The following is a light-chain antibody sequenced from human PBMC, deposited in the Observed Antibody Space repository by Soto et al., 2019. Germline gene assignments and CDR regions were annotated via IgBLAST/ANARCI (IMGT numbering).Light chain of an antibody. J-gene: IGKJ1*01. CDR3: QKYYSAPET. V-gene: IGKV1-27*01. Sequence: DIQMTQSPSSLSAYVGDRVTITCRASQGISSYLAWYQQKPGKVPKVLIYAASTLQSGVPSRFSGSGSGTEFTLTISSLQPEDVATYYCQKYYSAPETFGQGTKV. CDR2: AAS. CDR1: QGISSY.